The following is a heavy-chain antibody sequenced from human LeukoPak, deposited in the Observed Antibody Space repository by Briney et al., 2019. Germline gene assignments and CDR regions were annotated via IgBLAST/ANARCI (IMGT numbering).Heavy chain of an antibody. D-gene: IGHD6-13*01. CDR1: GFTFSSYW. J-gene: IGHJ3*02. V-gene: IGHV3-74*01. CDR2: INSDGSST. CDR3: AGAGGRIAAAGYDAFDI. Sequence: GGSLRLSCAASGFTFSSYWMHWVRQAPGKGLVWVSRINSDGSSTSYADSVKGRFTISRDNAKNTLYLQMNSLRAEDTAVYYCAGAGGRIAAAGYDAFDIWGQGTMVTVSS.